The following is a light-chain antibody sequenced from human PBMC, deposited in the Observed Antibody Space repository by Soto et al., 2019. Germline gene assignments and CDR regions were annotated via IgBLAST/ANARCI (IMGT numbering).Light chain of an antibody. CDR3: SSYTSSSTLYD. CDR1: SSDVGGYNY. CDR2: DVS. Sequence: SVLTQPASVSGSPGQSITISCTGTSSDVGGYNYVSWYQQHPGKAPKLMIYDVSNRPSGVSNRFSGSKSGNTASLTISGLHAEDEADYYCSSYTSSSTLYDFGTGTEVTVL. J-gene: IGLJ1*01. V-gene: IGLV2-14*01.